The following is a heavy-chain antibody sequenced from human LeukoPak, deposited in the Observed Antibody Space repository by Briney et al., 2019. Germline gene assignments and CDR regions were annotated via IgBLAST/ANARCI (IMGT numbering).Heavy chain of an antibody. V-gene: IGHV3-48*01. CDR1: AFTFNTYS. Sequence: PGGSLRLSCAASAFTFNTYSMNWVRQAPGKGLEWVSYISSSSSAIYYADSVKGRFTISRDNAKNSLYLQMNSLRAEDTAVYYCARDQLGVVPAAYDYWGQGNLVTVSS. D-gene: IGHD2-2*01. CDR3: ARDQLGVVPAAYDY. CDR2: ISSSSSAI. J-gene: IGHJ4*02.